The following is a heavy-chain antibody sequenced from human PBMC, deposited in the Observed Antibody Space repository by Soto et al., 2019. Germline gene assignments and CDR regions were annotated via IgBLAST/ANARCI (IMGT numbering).Heavy chain of an antibody. J-gene: IGHJ4*02. CDR2: IGASGGGT. Sequence: EVQMLESGGGLVQPGGSLRLSCAASGFTFSNYVMTWVRQAPGKGLEWVSAIGASGGGTYYVDSVKGRFTISRDNSKNTLYLQMNSLRAEDTAVYYCAKDGGYSPGHECFDYWGQGTLVTVSS. V-gene: IGHV3-23*01. CDR1: GFTFSNYV. CDR3: AKDGGYSPGHECFDY. D-gene: IGHD5-18*01.